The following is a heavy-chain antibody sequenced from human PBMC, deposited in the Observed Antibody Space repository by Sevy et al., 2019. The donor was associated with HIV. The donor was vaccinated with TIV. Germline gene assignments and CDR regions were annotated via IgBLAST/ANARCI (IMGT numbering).Heavy chain of an antibody. Sequence: ASVKVSCKASGYTFTNYAISWVRQAPGQGLEWMGWISGFNGDTKNAEKFQGRFTMTTDTSTKTAYMDRRSLRSDDTAVYYCVRGTTFYDFWTGGDYWGQRTLVTVSS. V-gene: IGHV1-18*01. D-gene: IGHD3-3*01. CDR1: GYTFTNYA. J-gene: IGHJ4*02. CDR3: VRGTTFYDFWTGGDY. CDR2: ISGFNGDT.